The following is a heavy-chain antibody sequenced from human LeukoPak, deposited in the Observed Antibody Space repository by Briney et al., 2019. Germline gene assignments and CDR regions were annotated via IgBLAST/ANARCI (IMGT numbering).Heavy chain of an antibody. Sequence: GGSLRLSCAASGFTFSSYAMSWVRQAPGKGLEWVAVISYDGSNKYYADSVKGRFTISRDNSKNTLYLQMSSLRAEDTAVYYCASPRSGHSYGYAYFDYWGQGTLVTVSS. CDR1: GFTFSSYA. D-gene: IGHD5-18*01. CDR3: ASPRSGHSYGYAYFDY. J-gene: IGHJ4*02. CDR2: ISYDGSNK. V-gene: IGHV3-30*04.